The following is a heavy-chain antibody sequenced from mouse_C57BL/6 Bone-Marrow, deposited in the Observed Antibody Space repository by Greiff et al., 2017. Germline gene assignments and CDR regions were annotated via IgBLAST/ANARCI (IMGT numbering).Heavy chain of an antibody. Sequence: EVQLQQSGAELVRPGASVKLSCTASGFNIKDDYMHWVKQRPEQGLEWIGWIDPENGDTEYASKFQGKATITADTSSNTAYLQISSLTSEDTAVYYCTTTITTVVATDFDYWGQGSTLTGSS. J-gene: IGHJ2*01. CDR3: TTTITTVVATDFDY. CDR2: IDPENGDT. V-gene: IGHV14-4*01. CDR1: GFNIKDDY. D-gene: IGHD1-1*01.